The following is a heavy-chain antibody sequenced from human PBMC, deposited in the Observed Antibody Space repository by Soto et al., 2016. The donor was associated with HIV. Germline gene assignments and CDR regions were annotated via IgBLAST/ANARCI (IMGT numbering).Heavy chain of an antibody. CDR3: AKDDGPGFLERFYYMDV. V-gene: IGHV3-23*01. J-gene: IGHJ6*03. CDR1: GFTFSSYA. Sequence: EVQLLESGGGLVQPGGSLRLSCAASGFTFSSYAMSWVRQAPGKGLEWVSAISGSGGSTYYADSVKGRFTISRDNSKNTLYLQMNSLRAEDTAVYYCAKDDGPGFLERFYYMDVWGKGTTVTVSS. CDR2: ISGSGGST. D-gene: IGHD3-3*01.